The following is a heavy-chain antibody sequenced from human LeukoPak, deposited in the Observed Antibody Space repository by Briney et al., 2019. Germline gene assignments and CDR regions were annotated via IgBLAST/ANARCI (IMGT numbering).Heavy chain of an antibody. D-gene: IGHD7-27*01. J-gene: IGHJ4*02. CDR2: INASGGTP. Sequence: GGSLRLSCAVSGITLSIYGMSWVRQAPGKGPEWVSDINASGGTPYYADSVKGRFTISRDNSKNTLYLHMNSLRPGDTATYYCAKTYWGSVYDYWGPGTVVTVSS. CDR3: AKTYWGSVYDY. V-gene: IGHV3-23*01. CDR1: GITLSIYG.